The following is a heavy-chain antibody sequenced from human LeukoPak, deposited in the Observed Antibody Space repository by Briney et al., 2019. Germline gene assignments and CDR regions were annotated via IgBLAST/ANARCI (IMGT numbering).Heavy chain of an antibody. CDR3: ARGGKASVVTM. CDR1: GGSINSYY. J-gene: IGHJ4*02. CDR2: IYSSGST. Sequence: SETLSLTCTVSGGSINSYYWSWIRQPAGKGLEWIGRIYSSGSTNYNPSLKSRVSMSVDTSKNQFSLKLTSVTAADTSVYYCARGGKASVVTMWGQGILVTVSS. D-gene: IGHD4-23*01. V-gene: IGHV4-4*07.